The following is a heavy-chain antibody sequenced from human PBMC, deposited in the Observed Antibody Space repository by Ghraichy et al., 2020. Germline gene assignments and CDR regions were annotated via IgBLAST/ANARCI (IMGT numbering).Heavy chain of an antibody. D-gene: IGHD5-12*01. CDR3: AHRTYSDYDFKYFQH. V-gene: IGHV3-23*01. CDR1: GFTFSTYA. Sequence: GGSLRLSCAASGFTFSTYALTWVRQAPGKGLEWVSTISGSGGLTTYYADSVKGRFTIFRDNSKNTLYLQMNSLRAEDTAVYYCAHRTYSDYDFKYFQHWGQGTLVIVSS. CDR2: ISGSGGLTT. J-gene: IGHJ1*01.